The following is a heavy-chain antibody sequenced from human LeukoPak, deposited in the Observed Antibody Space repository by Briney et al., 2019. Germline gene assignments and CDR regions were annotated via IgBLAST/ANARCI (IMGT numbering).Heavy chain of an antibody. CDR1: GFTFGSYA. CDR3: AREYSSGWHDAFDI. V-gene: IGHV3-64*01. Sequence: SGGSLRLSCAASGFTFGSYAMHWVRQAPGKGLEYVSAISSNGGSTYYANSVKGRFTISRDNSKNTLYLQMGSLRAEDMAVYYCAREYSSGWHDAFDIWGQGTMVTVSS. D-gene: IGHD6-19*01. J-gene: IGHJ3*02. CDR2: ISSNGGST.